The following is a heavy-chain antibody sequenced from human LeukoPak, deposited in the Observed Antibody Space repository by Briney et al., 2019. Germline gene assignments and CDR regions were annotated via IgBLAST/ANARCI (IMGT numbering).Heavy chain of an antibody. CDR1: GFTFGPFW. Sequence: PGGSLRLSCAASGFTFGPFWMHWVRQAPGKGLVWVSSINSDGRTTNYADSVKGRFTISRDNAKNMVYLQMNSLRVEDTAVYYCVRDQGRYFFDYWGQGTLVTVSS. V-gene: IGHV3-74*01. CDR2: INSDGRTT. J-gene: IGHJ4*02. D-gene: IGHD1-14*01. CDR3: VRDQGRYFFDY.